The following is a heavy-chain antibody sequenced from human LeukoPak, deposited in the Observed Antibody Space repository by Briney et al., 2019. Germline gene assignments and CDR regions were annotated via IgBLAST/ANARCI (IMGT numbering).Heavy chain of an antibody. D-gene: IGHD1-20*01. V-gene: IGHV1-8*03. J-gene: IGHJ6*03. CDR2: MNPNSGNT. CDR1: GYTFTSYD. CDR3: ARVRSTYNWNLYYYYYYMDV. Sequence: ASVKVSCKASGYTFTSYDINWVRQATGQGLEWMGWMNPNSGNTGYAQKFQGRVTITRNTSISTAYMELSSLRSEDTAVYYCARVRSTYNWNLYYYYYYMDVWGKGTTVTVSS.